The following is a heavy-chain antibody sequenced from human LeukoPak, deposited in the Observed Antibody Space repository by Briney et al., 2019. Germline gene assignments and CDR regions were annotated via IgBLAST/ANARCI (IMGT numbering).Heavy chain of an antibody. CDR3: ARAIRGQLLLEY. Sequence: ASVKVSCKASGYTVTSYGISWVRQATGQGLEWMGWISAYNGNTNYAQKLQGRDTMTTDTSTSTAYMELRSLRSEDTAVYYCARAIRGQLLLEYWGQGTLVTVSS. D-gene: IGHD2-2*01. V-gene: IGHV1-18*01. CDR1: GYTVTSYG. CDR2: ISAYNGNT. J-gene: IGHJ4*02.